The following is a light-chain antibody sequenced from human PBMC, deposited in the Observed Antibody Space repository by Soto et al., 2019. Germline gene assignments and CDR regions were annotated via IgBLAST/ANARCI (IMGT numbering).Light chain of an antibody. CDR1: SGHSSYA. V-gene: IGLV4-69*01. Sequence: QLVLTHSPSASASLGATVKLPCTLRSGHSSYAISWHQQQPEKGTRYLMKLRSDGSHGRGAGIPDRFSGSSSGAERSLTISRLQSVDEADYACPTGGTGIQVVGGGARLTVL. J-gene: IGLJ3*02. CDR3: PTGGTGIQV. CDR2: LRSDGSH.